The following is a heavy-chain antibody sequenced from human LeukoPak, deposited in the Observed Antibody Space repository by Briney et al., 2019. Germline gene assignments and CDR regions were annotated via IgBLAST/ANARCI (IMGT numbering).Heavy chain of an antibody. Sequence: PSGTLSLTCAVSGGSISSSNWWSWVRQAPGKGLECVGRIKSKRDGETTEYASPVKGRFTISRDDSKNTLYLQMNSLKTEDTALYYCIADLPPPRGYDYPFDYWGQGTLVTVSS. CDR1: GGSISSSNW. CDR2: IKSKRDGETT. CDR3: IADLPPPRGYDYPFDY. V-gene: IGHV3-15*01. J-gene: IGHJ4*02. D-gene: IGHD5-12*01.